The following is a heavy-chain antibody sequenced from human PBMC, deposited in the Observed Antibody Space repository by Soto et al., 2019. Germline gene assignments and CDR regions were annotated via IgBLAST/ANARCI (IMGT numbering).Heavy chain of an antibody. D-gene: IGHD5-12*01. Sequence: SSETLSLTCTFSGGSISSYYWSWIRQPPGKGLEWIGYIYYSGSTNYNPSLKSRVTISVDTSKNQFSLKLSSVTAADTAVYYCARAYGGYADYWGQGALVTVS. CDR2: IYYSGST. CDR3: ARAYGGYADY. V-gene: IGHV4-59*01. J-gene: IGHJ4*02. CDR1: GGSISSYY.